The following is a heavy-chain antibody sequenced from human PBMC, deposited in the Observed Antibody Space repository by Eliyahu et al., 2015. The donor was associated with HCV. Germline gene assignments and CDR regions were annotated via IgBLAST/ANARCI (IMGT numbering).Heavy chain of an antibody. CDR2: INHSGST. CDR3: ARRPLGYCSSTSCYTQGRGYYYYGMDV. J-gene: IGHJ6*02. D-gene: IGHD2-2*02. V-gene: IGHV4-34*01. Sequence: QVQLQQWGAGLLKPSETLSLXCAVYGGSFSGYXWSWXRXPPGKGLEWVGEINHSGSTNYNPSLKSRVTISVDTSKNQFSLKLSSVTAADTAVYYCARRPLGYCSSTSCYTQGRGYYYYGMDVWGQGTTVTVSS. CDR1: GGSFSGYX.